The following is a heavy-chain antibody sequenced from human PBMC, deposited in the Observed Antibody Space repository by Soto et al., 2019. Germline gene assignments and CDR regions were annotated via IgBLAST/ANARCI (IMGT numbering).Heavy chain of an antibody. CDR3: ARFITMVRGVTYYGMDV. CDR1: GFTVSSNY. D-gene: IGHD3-10*01. Sequence: GGSLRLSCAASGFTVSSNYMSWVRQAPGKGLEWVSVIYSGGSTYYADSVRGRFTISRHNSKNTLYLQMNSLRAEDTAVYYCARFITMVRGVTYYGMDVWGQGTTVTVSS. V-gene: IGHV3-53*04. J-gene: IGHJ6*02. CDR2: IYSGGST.